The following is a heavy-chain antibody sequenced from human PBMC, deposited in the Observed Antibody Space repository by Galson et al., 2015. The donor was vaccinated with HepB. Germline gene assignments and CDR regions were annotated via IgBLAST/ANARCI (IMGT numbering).Heavy chain of an antibody. J-gene: IGHJ4*02. CDR3: ARGGIDFWSGYYSDY. Sequence: SLRLSCAASGFTFSSYWMNWVRQAPGKGLEWVANIKQDGSEKYYVDFVKGRFTISRDNAKNTVYLQMNSLSAEDTAVYYCARGGIDFWSGYYSDYWGQGALVTVTS. CDR1: GFTFSSYW. CDR2: IKQDGSEK. D-gene: IGHD3-3*01. V-gene: IGHV3-7*04.